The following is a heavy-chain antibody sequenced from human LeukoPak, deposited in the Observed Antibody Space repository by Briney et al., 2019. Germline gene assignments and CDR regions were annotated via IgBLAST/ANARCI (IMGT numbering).Heavy chain of an antibody. CDR1: GGSISSYY. CDR3: ARGVNWIDP. D-gene: IGHD3-16*01. V-gene: IGHV4-59*01. Sequence: SETLSLTCTVSGGSISSYYWSWIRQPPGKGLEWIGYISYSGITNYNPSLKSRVTISIDTSKNQFSLKLSSVTAADTAVYYCARGVNWIDPWGQGTLVTVSS. J-gene: IGHJ5*02. CDR2: ISYSGIT.